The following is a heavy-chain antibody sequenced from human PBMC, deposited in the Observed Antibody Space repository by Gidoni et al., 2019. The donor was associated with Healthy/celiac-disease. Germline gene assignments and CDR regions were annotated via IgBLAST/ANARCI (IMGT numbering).Heavy chain of an antibody. CDR1: GFPFSSYG. V-gene: IGHV3-30*18. CDR3: AKGEDFWSGYPHPDY. CDR2: ISYDGSNK. J-gene: IGHJ4*02. D-gene: IGHD3-3*01. Sequence: QVQLVESGGGVVQPGRSLRLSCAASGFPFSSYGMHWVRQAPGKGLEWVAVISYDGSNKYYADSVKGRFTISRDNSKNTLYLQMNSLRAEDTAVYYCAKGEDFWSGYPHPDYWGQGTLVTVSS.